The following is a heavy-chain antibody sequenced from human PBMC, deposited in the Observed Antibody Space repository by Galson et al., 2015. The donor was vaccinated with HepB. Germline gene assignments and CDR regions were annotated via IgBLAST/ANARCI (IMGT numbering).Heavy chain of an antibody. J-gene: IGHJ5*01. CDR1: GFTFDDYA. CDR2: ISWNSGTI. V-gene: IGHV3-9*01. D-gene: IGHD3-3*01. Sequence: SLRLSCAASGFTFDDYAMHWVRLAPGKGLEWVSGISWNSGTIAYADSVKGRFTISRDNAKNSLYLQMNSLRAEDTALYYCAKDLVYDFWSGYDSWGQGTLVTVSS. CDR3: AKDLVYDFWSGYDS.